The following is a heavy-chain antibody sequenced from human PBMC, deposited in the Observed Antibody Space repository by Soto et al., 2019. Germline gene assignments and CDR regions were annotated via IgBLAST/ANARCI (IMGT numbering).Heavy chain of an antibody. D-gene: IGHD2-2*01. CDR2: ISGRGDTT. Sequence: EVQLLESGGGLVQPGGSLRLSCVASSGFTFTYYSMSWVRQAPGKGLEWVALISGRGDTTYYADSVKGRFTISRDRFKCTLNLQMNSLRADDTAVYYCADPVPAATHYDYYDMGVWGQGTTVTVSS. CDR3: ADPVPAATHYDYYDMGV. J-gene: IGHJ6*02. V-gene: IGHV3-23*01. CDR1: GFTFTYYS.